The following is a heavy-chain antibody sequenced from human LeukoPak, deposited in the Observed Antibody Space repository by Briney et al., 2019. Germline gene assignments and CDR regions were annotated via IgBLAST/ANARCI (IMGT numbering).Heavy chain of an antibody. CDR3: AKVARHYYDSSGKLGLFDY. J-gene: IGHJ4*02. CDR2: ISGSGGST. Sequence: PGGSLRLSCAASGFTFSSYAMSWVRQAPGKGLEWVSAISGSGGSTYCADSVKGRFTISRDNSKNTLYLQMNSLRAEDTAVYYCAKVARHYYDSSGKLGLFDYWGQGTLVTVSS. D-gene: IGHD3-22*01. V-gene: IGHV3-23*01. CDR1: GFTFSSYA.